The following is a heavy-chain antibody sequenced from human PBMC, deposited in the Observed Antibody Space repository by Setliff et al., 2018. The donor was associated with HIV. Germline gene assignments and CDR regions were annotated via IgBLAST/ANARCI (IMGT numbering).Heavy chain of an antibody. V-gene: IGHV4-59*08. CDR1: GGSISSSS. CDR2: LHYSVSS. Sequence: SETLSLTCTVSGGSISSSSWSWIRQPPGKGLEWIGYLHYSVSSNYNPSLKSRVTISVETSKNQFSLKLSSVTVADTAVYYCARHRSGNWYYFGFDPWGQGTLVTVSS. CDR3: ARHRSGNWYYFGFDP. J-gene: IGHJ5*02. D-gene: IGHD1-7*01.